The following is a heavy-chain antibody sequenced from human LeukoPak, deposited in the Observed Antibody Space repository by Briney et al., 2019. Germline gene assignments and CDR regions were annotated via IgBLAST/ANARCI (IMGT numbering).Heavy chain of an antibody. CDR2: IFYSGST. CDR3: ARLWGIVGSGDY. D-gene: IGHD3-16*01. Sequence: SESLSLTCTVSGGSSSSNSYFWGWFRQPPGKGLEWIGSIFYSGSTYYNPSLKSPVTISVDTSKNQFSLKLKSVTAADTAVYYCARLWGIVGSGDYWGQGTLVTVSS. V-gene: IGHV4-39*01. J-gene: IGHJ4*02. CDR1: GGSSSSNSYF.